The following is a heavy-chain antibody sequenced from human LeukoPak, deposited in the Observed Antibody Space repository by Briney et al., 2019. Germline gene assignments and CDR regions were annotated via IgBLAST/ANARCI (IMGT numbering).Heavy chain of an antibody. D-gene: IGHD3-10*01. CDR1: GFTFSSYA. Sequence: GGSLRLSCAASGFTFSSYAMSWVRQAPGKGLEWVSAISGSGGSTNYADSVKGRFTISRDNSKNTLYLQMNSLRAEDTAVYYCAKDRGADDYFDYWGQGTLVTVSS. CDR2: ISGSGGST. CDR3: AKDRGADDYFDY. V-gene: IGHV3-23*01. J-gene: IGHJ4*02.